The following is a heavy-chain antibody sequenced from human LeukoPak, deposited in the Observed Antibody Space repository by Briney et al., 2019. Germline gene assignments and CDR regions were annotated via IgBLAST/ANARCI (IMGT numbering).Heavy chain of an antibody. J-gene: IGHJ4*02. V-gene: IGHV3-30*02. CDR2: IRYDGSNK. D-gene: IGHD3-3*01. Sequence: AGGSLRLSCAASGFTFSSYGMHWVRQAPGKGLEWVAFIRYDGSNKYYADSVKGRFTISRDNSKNTLYLQMNSLRAEDTAVYYCAKDSYYDFWSGYYTPFDYWGQGTLVTVS. CDR1: GFTFSSYG. CDR3: AKDSYYDFWSGYYTPFDY.